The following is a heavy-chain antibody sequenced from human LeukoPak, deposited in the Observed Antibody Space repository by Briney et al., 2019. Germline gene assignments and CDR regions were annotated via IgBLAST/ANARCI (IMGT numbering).Heavy chain of an antibody. CDR3: ARARPIFGVVGDAFDI. D-gene: IGHD3-3*01. CDR1: GYTFTGQY. V-gene: IGHV1-2*02. J-gene: IGHJ3*02. CDR2: INPNSGGT. Sequence: ASVKVSCKASGYTFTGQYMHWVRQAPGQGLEWMGWINPNSGGTNYAQKFQGRVTMTRDTSISTAYMELSRLRSDDTAVYYCARARPIFGVVGDAFDIWGQGTMVTVSS.